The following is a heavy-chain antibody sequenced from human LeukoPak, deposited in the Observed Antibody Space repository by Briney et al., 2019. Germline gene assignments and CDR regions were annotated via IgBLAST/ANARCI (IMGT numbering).Heavy chain of an antibody. CDR3: AKSPESTGTFYDAFDI. V-gene: IGHV3-48*03. CDR1: GFTFSSYE. J-gene: IGHJ3*02. D-gene: IGHD1-1*01. Sequence: GGSLRLSCAASGFTFSSYEMSWVRQAPGKGLEWVSYISSSGSTIYYADSVKGRFTISRDNAKNSLYLQMNSLRAEDTAVYYCAKSPESTGTFYDAFDIWGQGTMVTVSS. CDR2: ISSSGSTI.